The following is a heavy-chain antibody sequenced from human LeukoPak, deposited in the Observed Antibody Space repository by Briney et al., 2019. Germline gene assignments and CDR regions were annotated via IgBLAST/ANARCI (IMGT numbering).Heavy chain of an antibody. J-gene: IGHJ2*01. Sequence: GRSLRLSCAASGFSFSFYGMHCVRQAPGKGLERVAVVSYDGRYRYYADSVKGRFTISRDNSKNTLYLQMDSLRAEDTAVYYCTKFGVAAGTDYWYFDLWGRGTLVTVSS. CDR2: VSYDGRYR. CDR3: TKFGVAAGTDYWYFDL. D-gene: IGHD6-19*01. CDR1: GFSFSFYG. V-gene: IGHV3-30*18.